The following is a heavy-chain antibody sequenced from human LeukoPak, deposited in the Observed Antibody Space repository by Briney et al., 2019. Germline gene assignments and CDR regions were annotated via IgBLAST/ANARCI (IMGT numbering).Heavy chain of an antibody. CDR1: GFTFSSYA. D-gene: IGHD2-15*01. V-gene: IGHV3-30-3*01. CDR2: ISYDGSNK. CDR3: ARGAVVVVAATRFDY. J-gene: IGHJ4*02. Sequence: PGGSLRLSCAASGFTFSSYAMHWVRQAPGKGLEWVAVISYDGSNKYYADSVKGRFTISRDNSKNTLYLQMNSLRAEDTAVYYCARGAVVVVAATRFDYWGQGTLVTVSS.